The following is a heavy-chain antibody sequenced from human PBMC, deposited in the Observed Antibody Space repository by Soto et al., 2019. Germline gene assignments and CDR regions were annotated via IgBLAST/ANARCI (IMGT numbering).Heavy chain of an antibody. CDR2: MSASGDST. V-gene: IGHV3-23*01. Sequence: EVQLLESGGGLVQPGGSLRLSCATSGFTLSNYAMNWVRQSPGKGLEWVSSMSASGDSTYYPESVKGRFTVSRDNSKNTVYMQIDSLRDEVRAVYYCANGGSLTGYFTYDYWGQGALVTVSS. D-gene: IGHD3-9*01. CDR1: GFTLSNYA. CDR3: ANGGSLTGYFTYDY. J-gene: IGHJ4*02.